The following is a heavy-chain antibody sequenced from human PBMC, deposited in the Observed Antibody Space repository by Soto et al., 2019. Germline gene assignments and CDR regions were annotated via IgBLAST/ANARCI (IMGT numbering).Heavy chain of an antibody. CDR2: IYYSGST. J-gene: IGHJ4*02. Sequence: QVQLQESGPGLVKPSETLSLTCTVSGGAVSSGSYYWSWIRQPPGKGLEWIGYIYYSGSTNYNPSLKSRVTISVDTSKNRFSLKLSSVTAADTAVYYCARAAFDYDSSGYYRLFAYWGQGTLVTVSS. D-gene: IGHD3-22*01. CDR3: ARAAFDYDSSGYYRLFAY. CDR1: GGAVSSGSYY. V-gene: IGHV4-61*01.